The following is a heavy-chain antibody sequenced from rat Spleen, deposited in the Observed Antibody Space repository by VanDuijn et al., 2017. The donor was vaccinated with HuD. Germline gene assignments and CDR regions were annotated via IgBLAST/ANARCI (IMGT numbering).Heavy chain of an antibody. CDR3: VRHGYTRYYFDY. CDR2: ISTGGGNT. Sequence: EVQLVESGGGLVQPGRSLKLSCAASGFTFTNYDMAWVRQAPTKGLEWIAAISTGGGNTYYRDSVKGRFTISRDNAKSTLYLQMDSLRSEDTATYYCVRHGYTRYYFDYWGQGVMVTVSS. CDR1: GFTFTNYD. D-gene: IGHD1-9*01. J-gene: IGHJ2*01. V-gene: IGHV5-25*01.